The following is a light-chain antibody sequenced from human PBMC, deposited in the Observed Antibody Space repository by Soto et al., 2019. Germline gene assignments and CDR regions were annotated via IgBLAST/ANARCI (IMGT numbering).Light chain of an antibody. V-gene: IGLV2-14*01. CDR3: SSFRSTSTLPYV. CDR2: EVT. Sequence: QSALTQSASVSGSPGQSITISCTGTSSDVGGYDYVSWYQQHPGKAPKLMIFEVTNRPSGVSNRFSGSKSGNTASLTISGLRAEDEADYYCSSFRSTSTLPYVFGTGTKLTVL. J-gene: IGLJ1*01. CDR1: SSDVGGYDY.